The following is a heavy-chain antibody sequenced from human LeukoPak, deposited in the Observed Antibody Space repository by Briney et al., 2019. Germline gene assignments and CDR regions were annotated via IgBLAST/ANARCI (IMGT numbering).Heavy chain of an antibody. V-gene: IGHV4-34*01. J-gene: IGHJ5*02. CDR1: GGSFSGYY. CDR2: INHSGST. Sequence: SETLSLTCAVYGGSFSGYYWSWIRQPPGKGLEWIGEINHSGSTNYNPSLKSRVTISVDTSKNQFSLKLSSVTAADTAVYYCARRIPYRYRNITRLVFDPWGQGTLVTVSS. CDR3: ARRIPYRYRNITRLVFDP. D-gene: IGHD3-16*01.